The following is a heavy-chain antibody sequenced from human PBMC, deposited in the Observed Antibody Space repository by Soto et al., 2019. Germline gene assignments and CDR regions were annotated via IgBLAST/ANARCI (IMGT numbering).Heavy chain of an antibody. D-gene: IGHD3-22*01. CDR2: IYYSGST. J-gene: IGHJ4*02. CDR3: ARDRGSRYSSGTFDY. CDR1: GGSISSVDHF. V-gene: IGHV4-30-4*01. Sequence: KPSETLSLTCTVSGGSISSVDHFWSWIRQPPGKGLEWIGYIYYSGSTYYNPSLQSRVTISVDTSKNQFSLKLSSVTAADTAVYYCARDRGSRYSSGTFDYWGQGTLVTVSS.